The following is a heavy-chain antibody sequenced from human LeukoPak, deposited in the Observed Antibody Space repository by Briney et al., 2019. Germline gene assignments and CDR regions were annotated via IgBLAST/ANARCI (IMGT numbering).Heavy chain of an antibody. CDR2: IYYSGST. CDR1: GGSISSSSYY. CDR3: ALMAGGYGNY. V-gene: IGHV4-39*07. D-gene: IGHD5-12*01. Sequence: SETLSLTCTVSGGSISSSSYYWGWIRQPPGKGLEWIGSIYYSGSTYYNPSLKSRVTISVDTSKNQFSLKLSSVTAADTAVYYCALMAGGYGNYWGQGTLVTVSS. J-gene: IGHJ4*02.